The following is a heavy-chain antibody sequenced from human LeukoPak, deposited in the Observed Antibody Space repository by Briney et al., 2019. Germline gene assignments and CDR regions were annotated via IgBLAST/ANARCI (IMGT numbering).Heavy chain of an antibody. CDR2: ITNSDSSV. J-gene: IGHJ3*02. CDR3: ARDLQQLATRSAFDI. D-gene: IGHD6-13*01. V-gene: IGHV3-11*04. Sequence: GGSLRLSCAASGFTFSDYFMSWIRQAPGKGLEWVSYITNSDSSVYYADSVQGRFTISRDNAKDSLYLQMNSLRAEDTAVYYCARDLQQLATRSAFDIWGQGTMVTVSS. CDR1: GFTFSDYF.